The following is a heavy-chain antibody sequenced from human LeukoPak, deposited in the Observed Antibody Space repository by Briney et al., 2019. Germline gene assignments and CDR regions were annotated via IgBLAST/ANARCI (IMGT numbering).Heavy chain of an antibody. Sequence: GGSLRLSCAASGFRFSNYWMSWVRQAPGKGLEWVANIKQDGSEKDYVDSMKGRFTISRDNAKNSVYLQVNSLRAEDTAVYYCARIRYSSSSFDYWGQGTLVTVSS. CDR2: IKQDGSEK. V-gene: IGHV3-7*01. D-gene: IGHD6-13*01. CDR1: GFRFSNYW. J-gene: IGHJ4*02. CDR3: ARIRYSSSSFDY.